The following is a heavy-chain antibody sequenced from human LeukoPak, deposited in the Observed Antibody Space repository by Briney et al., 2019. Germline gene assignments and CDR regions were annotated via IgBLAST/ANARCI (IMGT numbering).Heavy chain of an antibody. J-gene: IGHJ5*02. CDR1: GFSLSTTGVG. V-gene: IGHV2-5*01. D-gene: IGHD3-10*01. CDR2: IYWNDDK. CDR3: ARKLIRSYGSGSYNCFDP. Sequence: SGPTLVKPTQTLTPTCTFCGFSLSTTGVGVGWIRQPPGKALEWLAVIYWNDDKQYCPSLKSRLTIIKDTSKNQVVLTLTNMDPVDTATYYCARKLIRSYGSGSYNCFDPWGQGTLVTVSS.